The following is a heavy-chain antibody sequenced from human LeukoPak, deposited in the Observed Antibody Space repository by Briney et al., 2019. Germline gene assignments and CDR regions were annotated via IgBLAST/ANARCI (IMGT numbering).Heavy chain of an antibody. CDR1: GYSFTSHW. V-gene: IGHV5-51*01. CDR3: ATRSDSGYEYFDN. J-gene: IGHJ4*02. D-gene: IGHD5-12*01. Sequence: GESLKISCKGSGYSFTSHWIGWVRQMPGKGLEWMGIIYPGDSDTRYNPSLQGQVTISADKSISIAYLQWSSLKASDTAMYYCATRSDSGYEYFDNWGQGTLVTVSA. CDR2: IYPGDSDT.